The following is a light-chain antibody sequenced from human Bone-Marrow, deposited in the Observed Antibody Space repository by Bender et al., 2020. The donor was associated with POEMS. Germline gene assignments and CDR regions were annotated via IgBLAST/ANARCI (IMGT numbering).Light chain of an antibody. J-gene: IGLJ1*01. CDR3: CSYGGSLYV. CDR1: SSDVGGYNY. V-gene: IGLV2-11*01. CDR2: DVI. Sequence: QSALTQPRSVSGSPGQSVTISCTGTSSDVGGYNYVTWYQQHPGKAPKPIIYDVIKRPSGVPDRFSGSKSGNTASLTISGLQAEDEADYYCCSYGGSLYVFGTGTWVTVL.